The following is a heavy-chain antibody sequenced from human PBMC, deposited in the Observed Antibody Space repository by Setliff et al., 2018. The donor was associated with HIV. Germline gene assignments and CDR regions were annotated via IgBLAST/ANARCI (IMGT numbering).Heavy chain of an antibody. CDR2: ISSDGRYT. Sequence: GGSLRLSCAASGFTFSSFWMHWVRRAPGKGLMWVSRISSDGRYTDYADSVKGRFTVSRDSAKNTLSLQTDSLRPDDTAVYYCVRGKQNGVATYGLDIWGQGTMVTVS. CDR3: VRGKQNGVATYGLDI. D-gene: IGHD2-8*01. V-gene: IGHV3-74*01. CDR1: GFTFSSFW. J-gene: IGHJ3*02.